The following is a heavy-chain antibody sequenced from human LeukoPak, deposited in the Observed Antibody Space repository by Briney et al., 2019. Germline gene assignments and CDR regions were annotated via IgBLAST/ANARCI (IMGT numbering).Heavy chain of an antibody. J-gene: IGHJ4*02. D-gene: IGHD6-13*01. CDR3: AKDLLGYSSSWYVGDY. Sequence: PGGSLRLSCAASGLTFSSYAMSWVRQAPGKGLEWASVISASGGSTYYADSVKGRFTISRDNSKNTLYLQMNSLRAEDTAVYYCAKDLLGYSSSWYVGDYWGQGTLVTVSS. CDR2: ISASGGST. CDR1: GLTFSSYA. V-gene: IGHV3-23*01.